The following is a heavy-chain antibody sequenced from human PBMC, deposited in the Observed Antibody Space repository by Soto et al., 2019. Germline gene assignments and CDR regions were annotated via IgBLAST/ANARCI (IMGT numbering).Heavy chain of an antibody. J-gene: IGHJ6*02. CDR2: IIPIFGTA. CDR3: ARAVLGGYSGYAVGYYYGMDV. D-gene: IGHD5-12*01. CDR1: GGTFSSYA. Sequence: QVQLVQSGAEVKKPGSSVKVSCKASGGTFSSYAISWVRQAPGQGLEWMGGIIPIFGTANYAQKFQGRVTITADESTSTAYMELSSLRSEDTAVYYCARAVLGGYSGYAVGYYYGMDVWGQGTTVTVSS. V-gene: IGHV1-69*01.